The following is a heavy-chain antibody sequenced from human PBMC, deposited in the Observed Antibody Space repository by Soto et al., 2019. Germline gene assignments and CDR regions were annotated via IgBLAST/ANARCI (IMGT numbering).Heavy chain of an antibody. CDR3: ARTWIPVIAAAGLPSHYYYYYYMDV. J-gene: IGHJ6*03. V-gene: IGHV1-8*01. Sequence: ASVKVSFKASGYTFTSYDINWVRQATGQGLEWMGWMNPNSGNTGYAQKFQGRVTMTRNTSISTAYMELSSLRSEDTAVYYCARTWIPVIAAAGLPSHYYYYYYMDVWGKGTTVTVSS. D-gene: IGHD6-13*01. CDR2: MNPNSGNT. CDR1: GYTFTSYD.